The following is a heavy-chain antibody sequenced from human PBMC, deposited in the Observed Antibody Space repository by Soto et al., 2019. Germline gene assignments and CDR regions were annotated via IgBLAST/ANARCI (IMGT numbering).Heavy chain of an antibody. CDR1: GFTSSSYA. CDR3: AKDDILTGPWDY. D-gene: IGHD3-9*01. J-gene: IGHJ4*02. Sequence: VQLLESGGGLVQPGGSLRLSCAASGFTSSSYAMSWVLQAPGKGLEWVSAISGSGGSTYYADSVKGRFTISRDNSKNTLYLQMNSLRAEDTAVYYCAKDDILTGPWDYWGQGTLVTVSS. CDR2: ISGSGGST. V-gene: IGHV3-23*01.